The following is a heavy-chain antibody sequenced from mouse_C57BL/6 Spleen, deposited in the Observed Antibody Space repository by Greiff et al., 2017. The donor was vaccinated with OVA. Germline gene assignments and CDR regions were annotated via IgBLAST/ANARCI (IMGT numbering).Heavy chain of an antibody. CDR3: ARALMDY. Sequence: VKLMESGPELVKPGASVKISCKASGYSFTSYYIHWVKQRPGQGLEWIGWIYPGSGNTKYNEKFKGKATLTADTSSSTAYMQLSSLTSEDSAVYFCARALMDYWGQGTSVTVSS. V-gene: IGHV1-66*01. CDR2: IYPGSGNT. J-gene: IGHJ4*01. CDR1: GYSFTSYY.